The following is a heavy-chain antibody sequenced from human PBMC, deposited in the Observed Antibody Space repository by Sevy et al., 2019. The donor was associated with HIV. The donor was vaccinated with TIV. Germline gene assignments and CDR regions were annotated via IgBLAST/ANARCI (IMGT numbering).Heavy chain of an antibody. J-gene: IGHJ6*02. CDR2: IYYSGST. CDR3: ARVVYGDPKFSYYYGMDV. D-gene: IGHD4-17*01. V-gene: IGHV4-59*01. CDR1: GGSISSYY. Sequence: SETLSLTCTVSGGSISSYYWSWIRQPPGKGLEWIGYIYYSGSTNYNPSLKSRVTSSVDTSKNQFTLRLSPVTAADTAVYYCARVVYGDPKFSYYYGMDVWGQGTTITVSS.